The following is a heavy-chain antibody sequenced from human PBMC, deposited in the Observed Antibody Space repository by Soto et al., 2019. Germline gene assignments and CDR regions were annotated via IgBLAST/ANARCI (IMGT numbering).Heavy chain of an antibody. J-gene: IGHJ6*03. CDR2: IYYSGTT. D-gene: IGHD3-10*01. Sequence: SETLSLTCTVCGDSISSTSYYWGWIRQPPGKGLEWIGTIYYSGTTYYNASLKSRVTISVDTSKNQFSLNLTSLTAADTAVYYCARVVLGRFNDYGSGSYARYYYYMDVWGKGTTVTVSS. CDR3: ARVVLGRFNDYGSGSYARYYYYMDV. V-gene: IGHV4-39*01. CDR1: GDSISSTSYY.